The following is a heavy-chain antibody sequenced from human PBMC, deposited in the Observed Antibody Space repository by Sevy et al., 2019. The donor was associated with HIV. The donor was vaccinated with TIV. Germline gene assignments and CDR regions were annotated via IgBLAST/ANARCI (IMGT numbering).Heavy chain of an antibody. Sequence: GGCLRLSCAASGFTFSSYAMSWVRQAPGKGLEWVSAISGSGGSTYYADSVKGRFTISRDNSKNTLYLQMNSLRAEDPAVYYCAKGQSSGWYKDYFDYWGQGTLVTVSS. D-gene: IGHD6-19*01. CDR3: AKGQSSGWYKDYFDY. CDR2: ISGSGGST. CDR1: GFTFSSYA. V-gene: IGHV3-23*01. J-gene: IGHJ4*02.